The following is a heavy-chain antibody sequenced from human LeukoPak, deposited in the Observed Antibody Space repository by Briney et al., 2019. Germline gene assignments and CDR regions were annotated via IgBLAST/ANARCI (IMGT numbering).Heavy chain of an antibody. Sequence: ASVKVSCKASGYTFTSYGISWVRQAPRQGLEWMGWISAYNGNRNYAQKFQGRVTMTADTSTSTAYMELRSLRSDDTAVYYCASEGRSTSAYWGQGTLVTVSS. V-gene: IGHV1-18*01. D-gene: IGHD2-2*01. CDR1: GYTFTSYG. CDR2: ISAYNGNR. J-gene: IGHJ4*02. CDR3: ASEGRSTSAY.